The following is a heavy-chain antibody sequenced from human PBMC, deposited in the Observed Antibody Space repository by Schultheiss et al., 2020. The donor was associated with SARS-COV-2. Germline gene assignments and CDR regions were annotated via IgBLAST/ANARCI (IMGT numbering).Heavy chain of an antibody. D-gene: IGHD1-7*01. V-gene: IGHV4-34*01. Sequence: SETLSLTCAVYGGSFSGYYWSWIRQPPGKGLEWIGEINHSGSTNYNPSLKSRVTISVDTSKNQFSLKLSSVTAADTAVYYCARGRTGTTDWFDPWGQGTLVTVPS. CDR3: ARGRTGTTDWFDP. CDR1: GGSFSGYY. J-gene: IGHJ5*02. CDR2: INHSGST.